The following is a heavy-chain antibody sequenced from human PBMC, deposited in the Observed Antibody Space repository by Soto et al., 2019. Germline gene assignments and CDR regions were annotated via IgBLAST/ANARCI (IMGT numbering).Heavy chain of an antibody. CDR3: GKDGGNGAVRGGGGY. D-gene: IGHD3-16*01. J-gene: IGHJ4*02. CDR2: ISGSGGST. CDR1: GFTFSSYA. V-gene: IGHV3-23*01. Sequence: EVQLLESGGGLVQPGGSLRLSCAASGFTFSSYAMSWVRQAPGKGLEWVSAISGSGGSTYYADSVKGRFTISRDNSKNTLYLKMNSLSGEDTAVYNGGKDGGNGAVRGGGGYWGQGTLVTVSS.